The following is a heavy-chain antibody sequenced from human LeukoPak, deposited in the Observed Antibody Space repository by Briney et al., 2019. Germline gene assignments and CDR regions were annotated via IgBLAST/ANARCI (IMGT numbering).Heavy chain of an antibody. J-gene: IGHJ4*02. CDR2: ISAYNGNT. Sequence: ASVTVSCKASGYTFTSYGISWVRQAPGQGLEWMGWISAYNGNTNYAQKLQGRVTMTTDTSTSTAYMELRSLRSDDTAVYYCGRIPTYYYDSSGYSGAYYFDYWGQGTLVTVSS. D-gene: IGHD3-22*01. CDR1: GYTFTSYG. CDR3: GRIPTYYYDSSGYSGAYYFDY. V-gene: IGHV1-18*01.